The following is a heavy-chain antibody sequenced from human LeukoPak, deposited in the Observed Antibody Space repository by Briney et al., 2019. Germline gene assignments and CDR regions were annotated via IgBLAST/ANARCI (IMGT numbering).Heavy chain of an antibody. CDR1: GGPISSYY. D-gene: IGHD3-10*01. CDR2: ISHSGST. V-gene: IGHV4-59*12. CDR3: AAYYGPGSYPLYFQH. J-gene: IGHJ1*01. Sequence: SETLSLTCSVSGGPISSYYWNWIRQTPGKGLDWIGYISHSGSTNSNPSLKNRVTISIDTSTSQFSVKLSSVTAADTAVYYCAAYYGPGSYPLYFQHWGQGTLVTVSS.